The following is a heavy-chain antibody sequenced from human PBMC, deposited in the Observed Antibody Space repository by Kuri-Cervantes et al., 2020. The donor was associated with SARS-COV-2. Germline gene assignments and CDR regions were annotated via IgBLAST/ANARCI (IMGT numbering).Heavy chain of an antibody. D-gene: IGHD3-10*01. Sequence: SVKVSCKASGYTFTIYYMHWVRQAPGQGLEWMGIINPGGGSTSYVRKFHGIVTMTEDTSTDTAYMELRSLRSEHTAVYYCATWPRGENWFDPWGQGTLDTVSP. V-gene: IGHV1-46*01. CDR2: INPGGGST. J-gene: IGHJ5*02. CDR1: GYTFTIYY. CDR3: ATWPRGENWFDP.